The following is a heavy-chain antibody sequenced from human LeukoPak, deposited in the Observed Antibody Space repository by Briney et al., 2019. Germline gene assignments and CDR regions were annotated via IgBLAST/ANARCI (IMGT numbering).Heavy chain of an antibody. CDR2: VYTDGSIT. CDR3: AREVAGGLDY. D-gene: IGHD2-15*01. CDR1: GFTFSSFW. J-gene: IGHJ4*02. Sequence: GGSLRLSCEASGFTFSSFWMQWVRQAPGKGLVWVSRVYTDGSITSYADYVKGRFTISRDNAKNTLHLQMNSLRAEDTAVYYCAREVAGGLDYWGQGTLVAVSS. V-gene: IGHV3-74*01.